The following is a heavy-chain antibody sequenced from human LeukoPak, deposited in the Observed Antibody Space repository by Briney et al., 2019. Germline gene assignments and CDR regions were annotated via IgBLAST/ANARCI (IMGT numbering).Heavy chain of an antibody. CDR3: ARDAGWGYYDL. V-gene: IGHV3-7*01. CDR2: IDKHGRGK. CDR1: GFTLSISW. Sequence: GGSLRLSCVASGFTLSISWVTWVRQATGKGLEWVANIDKHGRGKYNVGSVKGRFAISRDYASNSVFLQMNSLRAEDTSVYYCARDAGWGYYDLWGQGTPVTVSS. D-gene: IGHD1-26*01. J-gene: IGHJ4*02.